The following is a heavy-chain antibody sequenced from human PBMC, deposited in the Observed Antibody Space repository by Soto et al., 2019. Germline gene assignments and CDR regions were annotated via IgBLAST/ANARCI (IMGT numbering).Heavy chain of an antibody. V-gene: IGHV5-51*01. Sequence: GESLKISCKASGYSFTAYWIGWVRQMPGKGLEWMGIIYPGDSDTRYSPSFEGQVTISADESITTAYLQWSNLKASDSAMYYCARHTNGWFIDYWGQGTLVTAPQ. D-gene: IGHD2-8*01. J-gene: IGHJ4*02. CDR1: GYSFTAYW. CDR3: ARHTNGWFIDY. CDR2: IYPGDSDT.